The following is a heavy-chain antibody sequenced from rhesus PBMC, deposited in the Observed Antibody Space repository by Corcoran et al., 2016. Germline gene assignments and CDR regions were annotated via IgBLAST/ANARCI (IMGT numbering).Heavy chain of an antibody. CDR1: GGSISSSY. D-gene: IGHD5-24*01. V-gene: IGHV4-169*02. CDR2: IYGSGRST. J-gene: IGHJ5-1*01. CDR3: ASVGHRFDV. Sequence: QLQLQESGPGLVKPSETLSVTCAVSGGSISSSYWSWIRQAPGKGLEWIGYIYGSGRSTTDNPALKSRVTRSVDTSKNQLSLKLSSGTAADTAVYYCASVGHRFDVWGPGVLVTVSS.